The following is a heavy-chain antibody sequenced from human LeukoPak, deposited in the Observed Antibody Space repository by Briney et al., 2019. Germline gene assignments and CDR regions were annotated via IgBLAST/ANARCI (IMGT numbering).Heavy chain of an antibody. CDR1: GFNFFTYG. CDR3: ARVIRGFWALDY. CDR2: IWYDGSNK. J-gene: IGHJ4*02. D-gene: IGHD3-10*01. V-gene: IGHV3-33*01. Sequence: GGALRLSCAASGFNFFTYGMHWVRQAPSKGLEWVAVIWYDGSNKYYADSVKGRFTISRDNAKSTLSLQMNSLRADDTAVYYCARVIRGFWALDYWGQGTLVTVSS.